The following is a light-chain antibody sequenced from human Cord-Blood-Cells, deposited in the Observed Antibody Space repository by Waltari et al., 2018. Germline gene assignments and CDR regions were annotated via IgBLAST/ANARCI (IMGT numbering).Light chain of an antibody. CDR1: SSDVGSYNL. CDR3: CSYAGSSTFWV. J-gene: IGLJ3*02. CDR2: EGS. Sequence: QSALTQPASVSGSPGQSITISCTGTSSDVGSYNLVSWYQQHPGKAPKLMIYEGSKRLAGVANRCSGAKSGNTAYLTISGLQAEDEADYYCCSYAGSSTFWVFGGGTKLTVL. V-gene: IGLV2-23*01.